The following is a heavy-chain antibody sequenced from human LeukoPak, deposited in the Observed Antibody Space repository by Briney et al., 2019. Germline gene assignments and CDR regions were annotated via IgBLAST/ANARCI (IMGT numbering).Heavy chain of an antibody. V-gene: IGHV3-7*03. J-gene: IGHJ4*02. Sequence: PGGSLRLSCAASGFTFNSYAVTWVRQAPGKGLEWVANIKQDGSKKNYVDSVKGRFTISRDNAKNSLYLQMNSLRAEDTAVYYCATPLDYYDSSGYHQGGDWGQGTLVTVSS. CDR2: IKQDGSKK. CDR3: ATPLDYYDSSGYHQGGD. CDR1: GFTFNSYA. D-gene: IGHD3-22*01.